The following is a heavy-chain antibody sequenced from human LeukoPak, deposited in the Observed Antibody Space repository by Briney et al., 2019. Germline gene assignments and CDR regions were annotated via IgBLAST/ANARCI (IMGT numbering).Heavy chain of an antibody. Sequence: SETLSLTCTVSGGSISSYYWSWIRQPPGKGLEWIGYIYYSGGTNYNPSLKSRVTISVDTSKNQFSLKLSSVTAADTAVYYCARVSVTMSWYYFDYWGQGTLVTVSS. CDR1: GGSISSYY. J-gene: IGHJ4*02. CDR2: IYYSGGT. V-gene: IGHV4-59*01. CDR3: ARVSVTMSWYYFDY. D-gene: IGHD2-8*02.